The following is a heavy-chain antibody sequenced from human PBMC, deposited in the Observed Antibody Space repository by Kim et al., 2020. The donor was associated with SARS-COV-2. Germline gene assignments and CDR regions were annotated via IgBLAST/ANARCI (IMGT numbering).Heavy chain of an antibody. CDR3: ARHGDCLSTSCYGGHFDS. D-gene: IGHD2-2*01. J-gene: IGHJ4*01. V-gene: IGHV4-59*08. CDR2: AYDTGGT. CDR1: GDSISSFF. Sequence: SETLSLTCSLSGDSISSFFWSWIRQSPGKGLEWLGYAYDTGGTDYNPSLKSRISMSLDTSTKSFSLKLTSLTAADTAMYFCARHGDCLSTSCYGGHFDS.